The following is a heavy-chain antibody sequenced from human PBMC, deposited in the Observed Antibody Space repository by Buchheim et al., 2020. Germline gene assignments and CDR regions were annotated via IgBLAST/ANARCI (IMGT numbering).Heavy chain of an antibody. CDR1: GFTFSTYG. V-gene: IGHV3-30*18. Sequence: QVQLVESGGGVVQPGKSLRLSCAASGFTFSTYGIHWVRQAPGKGLEWVAVISYDGNNKYYADSVKGRFTISRDNSKNTLYLQMNSLTTEDTALYYCAKEGHYYDMQPYYLDSWGQGTL. J-gene: IGHJ4*02. CDR2: ISYDGNNK. D-gene: IGHD3-22*01. CDR3: AKEGHYYDMQPYYLDS.